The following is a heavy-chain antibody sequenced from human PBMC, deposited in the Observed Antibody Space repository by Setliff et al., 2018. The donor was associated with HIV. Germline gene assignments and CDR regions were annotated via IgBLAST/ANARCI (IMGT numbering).Heavy chain of an antibody. V-gene: IGHV4-34*01. D-gene: IGHD2-8*02. CDR2: INHSGGT. J-gene: IGHJ6*03. CDR1: GGTFSLHY. CDR3: ARVSKTYWYSIPRDYYHDMDV. Sequence: SETLSLTCAVSGGTFSLHYYTWIRQSPLRGLEWIGEINHSGGTRYNPSLESRVTMSLDSSRKQFSLRLISVTAADAAVYYCARVSKTYWYSIPRDYYHDMDVWGKGTTVTVSS.